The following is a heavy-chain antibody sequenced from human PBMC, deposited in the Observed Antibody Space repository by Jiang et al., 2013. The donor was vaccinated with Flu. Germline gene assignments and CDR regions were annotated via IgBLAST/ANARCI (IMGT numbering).Heavy chain of an antibody. J-gene: IGHJ3*02. D-gene: IGHD6-19*01. CDR3: ARKAGEWLVRDDAFDI. CDR2: INAGNGNT. CDR1: GYTFTSYA. Sequence: GAEVKKPGASVKVSCKASGYTFTSYAMHWVRQAPGQRLEWMGWINAGNGNTKYSQKFQGRVTITRDTSASTAYMELSSLRSEDTAVYYCARKAGEWLVRDDAFDIWGQGTMVTVSS. V-gene: IGHV1-3*01.